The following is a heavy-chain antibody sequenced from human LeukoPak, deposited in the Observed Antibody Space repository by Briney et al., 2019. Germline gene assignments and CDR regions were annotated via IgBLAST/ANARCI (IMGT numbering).Heavy chain of an antibody. CDR2: GIPIFGIA. V-gene: IGHV1-69*04. D-gene: IGHD5-18*01. CDR1: VDTLSSYA. J-gene: IGHJ6*03. CDR3: ARGHRGYSYGYRYYNYIDV. Sequence: SEKISCKGSVDTLSSYAICWVRQAPRQGLEWVGRGIPIFGIANYAQKFQRRVTITADKSTSTAYTNRSGLRSEDTAVYYCARGHRGYSYGYRYYNYIDVWGKGTTVTVSS.